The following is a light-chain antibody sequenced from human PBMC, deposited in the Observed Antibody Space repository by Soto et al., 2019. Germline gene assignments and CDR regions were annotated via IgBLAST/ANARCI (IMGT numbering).Light chain of an antibody. V-gene: IGLV2-11*01. CDR3: GSYARALTCV. J-gene: IGLJ1*01. CDR2: DVS. CDR1: SSDVGGYSY. Sequence: QSVLTQPRSVSGSPGHSATISCTGTSSDVGGYSYVSWYQQHPGKAPKLMISDVSKRPSGVPDRFSGSKFGNTASLTISGLQAEDEADYYYGSYARALTCVFASGTKVT.